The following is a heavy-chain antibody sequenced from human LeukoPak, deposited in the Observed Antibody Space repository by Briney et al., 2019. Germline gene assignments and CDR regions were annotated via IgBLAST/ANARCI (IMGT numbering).Heavy chain of an antibody. Sequence: PGGSLRLSYAASGFTFSSYGMHWVRQAPGKGLEWVADIKQDGSEKYYVDSVKGRFTISRDNAKNSLYLQMNSLRAEDTAVYYCAREWGRYSSSWYVAFDIWGQGTMVTVSS. CDR1: GFTFSSYG. CDR2: IKQDGSEK. D-gene: IGHD6-13*01. V-gene: IGHV3-7*01. J-gene: IGHJ3*02. CDR3: AREWGRYSSSWYVAFDI.